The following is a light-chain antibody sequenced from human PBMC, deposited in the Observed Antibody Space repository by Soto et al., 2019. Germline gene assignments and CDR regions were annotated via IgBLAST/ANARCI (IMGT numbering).Light chain of an antibody. CDR3: QQYGSSPYT. J-gene: IGKJ2*01. CDR2: GAS. V-gene: IGKV3-20*01. CDR1: QSVSSSY. Sequence: EIVLTQSPGTLSLSPGERATLSCRASQSVSSSYLAWYQQKPGQAPRLLISGASSRATGIPDRFSGSGSGTDFTLTISRLAPEDFAVYYCQQYGSSPYTFGQGTKLEIK.